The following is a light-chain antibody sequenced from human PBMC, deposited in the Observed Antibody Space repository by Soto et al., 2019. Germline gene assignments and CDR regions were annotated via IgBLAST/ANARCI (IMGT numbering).Light chain of an antibody. CDR2: LEVSGSY. V-gene: IGLV4-60*02. CDR3: ETWENNILL. J-gene: IGLJ2*01. Sequence: QLVLTQSSSASASLGSSVKLTCTLSSGHSSYIIAWHQQQPGRAPRYLMKLEVSGSYNKGSGVPDRFSGSSSGADRYLTISNLQFEYEADYYCETWENNILLFGGGTNLTVL. CDR1: SGHSSYI.